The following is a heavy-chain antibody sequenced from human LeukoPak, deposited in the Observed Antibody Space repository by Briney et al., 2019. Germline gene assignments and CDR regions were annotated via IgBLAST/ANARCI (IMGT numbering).Heavy chain of an antibody. J-gene: IGHJ4*02. Sequence: SETLSLTCTVSGGSISSSSYYWGWIRQPPGKGLEWIGSIYYSGSTYYNPSLKSRVTISVDTSKNQFSLKLSSVTAADTAVYYCASHTANNNYYDSSGYYYVGYWGQGTLVTVSS. D-gene: IGHD3-22*01. V-gene: IGHV4-39*07. CDR2: IYYSGST. CDR1: GGSISSSSYY. CDR3: ASHTANNNYYDSSGYYYVGY.